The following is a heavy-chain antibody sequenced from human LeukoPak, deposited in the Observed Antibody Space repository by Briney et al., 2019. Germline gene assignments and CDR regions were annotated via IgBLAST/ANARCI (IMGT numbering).Heavy chain of an antibody. Sequence: PSETLSLTCTVSGGSVSSSIYYWGWIRQPPGKGLGWIGSIYYSGSTYYNPSLKSRVTISVDTSKNQFSLKLSSVTAADTAVYYCARDYCSSTSCYTSPDRPGNWFDPWGQGTLVTVSS. V-gene: IGHV4-39*07. J-gene: IGHJ5*02. CDR2: IYYSGST. D-gene: IGHD2-2*02. CDR1: GGSVSSSIYY. CDR3: ARDYCSSTSCYTSPDRPGNWFDP.